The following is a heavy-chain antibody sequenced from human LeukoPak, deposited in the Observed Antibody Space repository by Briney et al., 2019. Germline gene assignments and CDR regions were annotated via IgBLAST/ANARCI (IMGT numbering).Heavy chain of an antibody. CDR3: ARVGLNLYYFDY. V-gene: IGHV3-7*01. J-gene: IGHJ4*02. CDR1: GFTFSSYS. D-gene: IGHD1-14*01. Sequence: SGGSLRLSCAASGFTFSSYSMNWVRQAPGKGLEWVANIKQDGSEKYYVDSVKGRFTISRDNAKNSLYLQMNSLRAEDTAVYYCARVGLNLYYFDYWGQGTLVTVSS. CDR2: IKQDGSEK.